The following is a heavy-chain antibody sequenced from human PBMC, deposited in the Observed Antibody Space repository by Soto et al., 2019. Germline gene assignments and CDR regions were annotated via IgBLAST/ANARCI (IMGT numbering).Heavy chain of an antibody. CDR2: IYHSGSP. CDR1: GGSISSGGYS. D-gene: IGHD7-27*01. CDR3: ARAPGP. Sequence: QLQLQESGSGLVKPSQTLSLTCAVSGGSISSGGYSWSWIRQPPGKGLEWIGYIYHSGSPYYNQALKRRVTISVDRSKSQFTLTLSSVTAADPAVYYCARAPGPWGQGTLVTVAS. V-gene: IGHV4-30-2*01. J-gene: IGHJ5*02.